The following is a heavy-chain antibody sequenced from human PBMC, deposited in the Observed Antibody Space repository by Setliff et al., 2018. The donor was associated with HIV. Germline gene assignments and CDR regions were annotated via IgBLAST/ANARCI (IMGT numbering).Heavy chain of an antibody. J-gene: IGHJ5*02. CDR2: IKSIGDGETT. CDR3: AKADRGYGRNWFDP. Sequence: PGGSLRLSCAASGFTFSNAWMNWVRQAPGKGLEWVGRIKSIGDGETTDYAAPVKGRFTISRDDSKNTLYLQLNNLDTEDTAFYYCAKADRGYGRNWFDPWGQGTLVTVSS. CDR1: GFTFSNAW. V-gene: IGHV3-15*01. D-gene: IGHD4-17*01.